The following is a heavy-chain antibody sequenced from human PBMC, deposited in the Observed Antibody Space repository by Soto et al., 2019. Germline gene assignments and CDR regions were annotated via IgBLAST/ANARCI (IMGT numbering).Heavy chain of an antibody. CDR2: IWYDGSNK. J-gene: IGHJ4*02. V-gene: IGHV3-33*01. CDR1: GFTFSSYG. Sequence: QVQLVESGGGVVQPGRSLRLSCAASGFTFSSYGMHWVRQAPGKGLEWVAVIWYDGSNKYYADSVKGRFTISRHNSKKEQYMQMNSLRAEDTAVYYCARWGIAAGDYWGQGTLVPVSS. CDR3: ARWGIAAGDY. D-gene: IGHD6-13*01.